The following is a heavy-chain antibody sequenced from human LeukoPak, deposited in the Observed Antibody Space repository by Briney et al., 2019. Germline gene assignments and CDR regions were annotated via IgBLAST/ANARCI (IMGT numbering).Heavy chain of an antibody. D-gene: IGHD3-22*01. Sequence: GGSLRLSCAASGFTFDDYAMHWVRQAPGKGLEWVSGISWNSGSIGYADSVKGRFTISRDNAKNSLYLQMNSLRAEDTALYYCAKGQERGYYYDSSGYYFDAFDIWGQGTMVTVSS. J-gene: IGHJ3*02. CDR3: AKGQERGYYYDSSGYYFDAFDI. V-gene: IGHV3-9*01. CDR1: GFTFDDYA. CDR2: ISWNSGSI.